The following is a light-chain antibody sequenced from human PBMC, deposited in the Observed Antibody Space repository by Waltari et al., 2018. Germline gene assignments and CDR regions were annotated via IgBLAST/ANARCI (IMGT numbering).Light chain of an antibody. CDR3: MQGLQTPWT. CDR1: QSLQPFNGNNY. CDR2: LGS. V-gene: IGKV2-28*01. Sequence: DIGMTQSPLSLAVTPGEPASISCRSSQSLQPFNGNNYLDWYLQKPGQPPQVLIYLGSTRASGVPDRSSGRGSGTYFTLKISRVEAEDVGVYYCMQGLQTPWTFGQGTKVEIK. J-gene: IGKJ1*01.